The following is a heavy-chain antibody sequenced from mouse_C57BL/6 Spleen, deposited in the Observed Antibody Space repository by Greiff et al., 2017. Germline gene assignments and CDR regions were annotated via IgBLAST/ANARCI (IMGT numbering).Heavy chain of an antibody. V-gene: IGHV5-17*01. D-gene: IGHD1-1*01. CDR1: GFTFSDYG. CDR2: ISSGSSTI. J-gene: IGHJ3*01. Sequence: EVQLVESGGGLVKPGGSLKLSCAASGFTFSDYGMHWVRQAPEQGLEWVAYISSGSSTIYYADTVKGRFTISRDNAKNTLFLQMTSLRSEDTAMYYCARDYGSSFAYWGQGTLVTVSA. CDR3: ARDYGSSFAY.